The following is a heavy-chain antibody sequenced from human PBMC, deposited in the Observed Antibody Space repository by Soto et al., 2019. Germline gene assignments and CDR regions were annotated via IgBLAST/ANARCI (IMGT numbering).Heavy chain of an antibody. CDR1: GGSFDNYY. D-gene: IGHD2-15*01. CDR2: IYYSGST. CDR3: ARVEEEIRYCSGGSCYESVLYFDY. J-gene: IGHJ4*02. Sequence: SETLSLTCSVSGGSFDNYYWSWIRQPPGGGLEWIGYIYYSGSTNYNPSLKSRVTISVDTSKNQFSLKLSSVTAADTAVYYCARVEEEIRYCSGGSCYESVLYFDYWGQGTLVTVSS. V-gene: IGHV4-59*08.